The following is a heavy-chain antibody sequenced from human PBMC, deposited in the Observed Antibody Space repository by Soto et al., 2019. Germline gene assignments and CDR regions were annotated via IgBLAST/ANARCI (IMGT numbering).Heavy chain of an antibody. CDR3: ARDRSGFTIFGVVHGWFDP. Sequence: SETLSLTCTVSGGSISSYYWSWIRQPPGKGLEWIGYIYYSGSTNYNPSLKSRVTISVDTSKNQFSLKLSSVTAADTAVYYCARDRSGFTIFGVVHGWFDPWGQGTLVTVSS. D-gene: IGHD3-3*01. CDR1: GGSISSYY. J-gene: IGHJ5*02. CDR2: IYYSGST. V-gene: IGHV4-59*01.